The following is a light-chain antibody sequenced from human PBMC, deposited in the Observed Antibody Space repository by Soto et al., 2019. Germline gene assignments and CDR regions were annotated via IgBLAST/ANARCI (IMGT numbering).Light chain of an antibody. V-gene: IGKV1-5*03. Sequence: DLQMTQFPSALSASVGDRVTITCRASQSISNWLAWYQQKPGKAPKLLIYKASSLESGVPSRFSGSGSVTEFTLTISSLQADDFANYDCQQYNSSFGQGTKLEIK. J-gene: IGKJ2*01. CDR3: QQYNSS. CDR2: KAS. CDR1: QSISNW.